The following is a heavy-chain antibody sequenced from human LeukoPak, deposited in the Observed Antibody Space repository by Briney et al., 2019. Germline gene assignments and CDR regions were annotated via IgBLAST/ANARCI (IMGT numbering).Heavy chain of an antibody. CDR3: ARGVVVDY. CDR1: GGSFSGYY. J-gene: IGHJ4*02. V-gene: IGHV4-34*01. D-gene: IGHD3-22*01. CDR2: INHSGST. Sequence: SVTLSLTCAVYGGSFSGYYWSWIRQPPGKGLEWIGEINHSGSTNYNPSLKSRATISVDTSKNQFSLKLSSVTAADTAVYYCARGVVVDYWGQGTLVTVSS.